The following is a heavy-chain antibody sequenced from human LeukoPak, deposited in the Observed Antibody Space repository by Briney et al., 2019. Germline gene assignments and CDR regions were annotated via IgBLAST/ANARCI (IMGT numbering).Heavy chain of an antibody. CDR2: ISFDGNLK. CDR3: VKEGVARISDSYDY. V-gene: IGHV3-30*18. J-gene: IGHJ4*02. Sequence: GGSLRLSCAASGFTFSSYGMHWVRQAPGQGLEWVAVISFDGNLKYYAGSVEGRFTISRDNFKNTLYLQMNSLRAEDTAVYYCVKEGVARISDSYDYWGQGTLVTV. CDR1: GFTFSSYG. D-gene: IGHD2-21*02.